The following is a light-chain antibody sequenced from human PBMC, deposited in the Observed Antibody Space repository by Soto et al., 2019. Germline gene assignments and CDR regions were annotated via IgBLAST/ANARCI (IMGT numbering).Light chain of an antibody. Sequence: EIVMMQSPATLSVSPGERATLSCRTTQSVSTNLAWYQQKPGQAPRLLIFGASTRATGFPARFSGSGSGTDFTLTISSLEPEDFAVYYCQQRSNWPPITFGQGTRLEIK. V-gene: IGKV3-15*01. CDR1: QSVSTN. CDR2: GAS. J-gene: IGKJ5*01. CDR3: QQRSNWPPIT.